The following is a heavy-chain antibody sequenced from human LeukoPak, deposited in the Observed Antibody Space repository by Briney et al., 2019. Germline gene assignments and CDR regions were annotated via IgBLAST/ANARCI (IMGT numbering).Heavy chain of an antibody. CDR2: IYYSGST. J-gene: IGHJ4*02. CDR3: ARRSHTYSSGWYPFNY. Sequence: SETLSLTCTVSGGSISSSSYYWGWIRQPPGKGLEWIGSIYYSGSTYYNPSLKSRVTISVDTSKNQFSLKLSSVTAADTAVYYCARRSHTYSSGWYPFNYWGQGTLVTVSS. V-gene: IGHV4-39*01. D-gene: IGHD6-19*01. CDR1: GGSISSSSYY.